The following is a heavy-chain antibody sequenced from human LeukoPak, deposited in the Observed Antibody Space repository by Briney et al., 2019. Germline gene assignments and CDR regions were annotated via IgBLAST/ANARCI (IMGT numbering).Heavy chain of an antibody. J-gene: IGHJ6*03. CDR1: GYTFTNYY. V-gene: IGHV1-46*01. CDR2: INPSGGST. Sequence: ASVKVSRKTSGYTFTNYYMHWVRQAPGQGLEWMGIINPSGGSTSYAQKFQGRVTMTRDTSTSTVYMELSSLRSEDTAVYYCARDGYRVVVVAATLNYYMDVWGKGTTVTVSS. D-gene: IGHD2-15*01. CDR3: ARDGYRVVVVAATLNYYMDV.